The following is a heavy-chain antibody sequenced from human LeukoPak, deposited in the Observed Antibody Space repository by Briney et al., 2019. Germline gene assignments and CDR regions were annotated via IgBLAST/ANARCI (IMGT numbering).Heavy chain of an antibody. D-gene: IGHD3-10*01. CDR1: GYTFTTYY. V-gene: IGHV1-46*01. CDR2: VNPSGGST. CDR3: ARDPTLMVRGETFDY. Sequence: ASVKVSCKASGYTFTTYYLHWVRQAPGQGLEWMGIVNPSGGSTPYAQNFQGRVTMTRDTSTNTVYMELSSLRSEDTAVYYCARDPTLMVRGETFDYWGQGTLVTVSS. J-gene: IGHJ4*02.